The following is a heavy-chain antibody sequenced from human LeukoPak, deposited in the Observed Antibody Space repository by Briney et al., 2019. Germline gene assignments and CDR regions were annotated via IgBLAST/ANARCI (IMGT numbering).Heavy chain of an antibody. CDR3: ARDNTSGYYADY. J-gene: IGHJ4*02. Sequence: GASVKVSCKASGYTFTDNFVQWVRQAPGRGLEWMGWINPHTGGTKYVERFQGRVTMTRDTSTSTAYMEVRRLRSDDTAVYYCARDNTSGYYADYWGQGTLVTVSS. CDR2: INPHTGGT. CDR1: GYTFTDNF. V-gene: IGHV1-2*02. D-gene: IGHD3-22*01.